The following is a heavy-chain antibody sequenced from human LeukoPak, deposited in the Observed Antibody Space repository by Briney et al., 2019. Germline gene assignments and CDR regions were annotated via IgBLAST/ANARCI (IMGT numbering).Heavy chain of an antibody. CDR1: GILSSCYG. CDR2: FRYDGSDK. Sequence: GGSVRLSCAASGILSSCYGERLGRQAADKGLGLVAVFRYDGSDKYYADSVKGRFTISSDNSKHTVFLQMNRQRTEDTAVYYCARYPTPVVSGHGTMVTVSS. V-gene: IGHV3-33*01. CDR3: ARYPTPVV. J-gene: IGHJ6*01.